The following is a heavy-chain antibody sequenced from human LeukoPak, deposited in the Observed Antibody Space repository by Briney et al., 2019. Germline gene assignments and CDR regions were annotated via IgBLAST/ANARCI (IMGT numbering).Heavy chain of an antibody. V-gene: IGHV3-74*03. CDR1: GFRFSTYW. CDR2: INGDGSVT. D-gene: IGHD3-16*01. J-gene: IGHJ6*02. CDR3: VRGAYYFYGMDV. Sequence: GGSLRLSCAASGFRFSTYWMHWVRQAPGKGLVWVAHINGDGSVTTYADAMKGRFTISRDNAKNTLYLHITGLRADVTAVFYCVRGAYYFYGMDVWGQGTTVTASS.